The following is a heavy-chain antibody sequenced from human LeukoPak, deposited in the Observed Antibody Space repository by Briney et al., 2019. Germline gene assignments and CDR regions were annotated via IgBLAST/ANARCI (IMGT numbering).Heavy chain of an antibody. CDR2: INPNSGGT. D-gene: IGHD6-13*01. CDR3: ARGQSIAAAGTNDYYYYMDV. V-gene: IGHV1-2*02. Sequence: ASVKVSCKASRYTFTGYYMHWVRQAPGQGLEWMGWINPNSGGTNYAQKFQGRVTMTRDTSISTAYMELSRLRSDDTAVYYCARGQSIAAAGTNDYYYYMDVWGKGTTVTVSS. CDR1: RYTFTGYY. J-gene: IGHJ6*03.